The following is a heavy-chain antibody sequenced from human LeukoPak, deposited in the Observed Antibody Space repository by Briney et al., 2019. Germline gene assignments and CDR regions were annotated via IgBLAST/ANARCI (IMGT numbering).Heavy chain of an antibody. Sequence: SVKVSCKASGGTFSSYAISWVRQASGQGLEWMGGIIPIFGTANYAQKFQGRVTITADESTSTAYMELSSLRSEDTAVYYCARGAREWWLPYYYGMDVWGQGTTVTVSS. V-gene: IGHV1-69*01. CDR2: IIPIFGTA. D-gene: IGHD2-15*01. CDR1: GGTFSSYA. J-gene: IGHJ6*02. CDR3: ARGAREWWLPYYYGMDV.